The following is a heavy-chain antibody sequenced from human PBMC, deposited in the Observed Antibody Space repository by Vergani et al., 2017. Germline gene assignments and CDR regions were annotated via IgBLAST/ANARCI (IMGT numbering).Heavy chain of an antibody. CDR1: GGSISSGDYY. CDR2: IYYSGST. V-gene: IGHV4-30-4*01. Sequence: QVQLQESGPGLVKPSGTLSLTCAVSGGSISSGDYYWSWIRQPPGKGLEWIGYIYYSGSTYYNPSLKSRVTISVDTSKNQFSLKLSSVTAADTAVYYCAREGGALRAAALSFWGQGTLVTVSS. CDR3: AREGGALRAAALSF. J-gene: IGHJ4*02. D-gene: IGHD6-13*01.